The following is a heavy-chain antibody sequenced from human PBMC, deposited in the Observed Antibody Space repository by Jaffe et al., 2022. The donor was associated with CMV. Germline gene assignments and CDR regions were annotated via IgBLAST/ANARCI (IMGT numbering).Heavy chain of an antibody. CDR3: AVGDSGSRRRFDY. CDR2: IYPGDSDT. V-gene: IGHV5-51*01. Sequence: VQLVQSGAEAKKPGESLKISCKGSGYNFTTNWIGWVRQMPGRGLEWMGIIYPGDSDTRYSPSFQGQVTISADKSIGTAYLQWNSLKASDTAMYYCAVGDSGSRRRFDYWGRGTLVTVSS. J-gene: IGHJ4*02. CDR1: GYNFTTNW. D-gene: IGHD1-26*01.